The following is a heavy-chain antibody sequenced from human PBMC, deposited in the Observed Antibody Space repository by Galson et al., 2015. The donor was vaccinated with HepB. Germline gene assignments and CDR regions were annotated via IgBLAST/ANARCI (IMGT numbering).Heavy chain of an antibody. Sequence: SLRLSCAASGFTFDDFAMHWVRHAPGKGLEWVSTITWNGGDEGYVDSVKGRFTISRDNAKNSLHLQMNSLTVEDTALYYCVNDTGGSYGFGWVDPWGQRTLVAVSA. D-gene: IGHD1-26*01. V-gene: IGHV3-9*01. J-gene: IGHJ5*02. CDR3: VNDTGGSYGFGWVDP. CDR2: ITWNGGDE. CDR1: GFTFDDFA.